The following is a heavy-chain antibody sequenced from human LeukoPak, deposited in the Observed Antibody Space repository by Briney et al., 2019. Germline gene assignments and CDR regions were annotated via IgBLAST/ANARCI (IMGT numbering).Heavy chain of an antibody. V-gene: IGHV3-30*18. J-gene: IGHJ4*02. D-gene: IGHD6-13*01. CDR2: ISYDGSNK. CDR3: AKLPSRYSSSWYHY. CDR1: GFTFSSYG. Sequence: GRSLRLSCAASGFTFSSYGMHWVRQALGKGLEWVAVISYDGSNKYYADSVKGRFTISRDNSKNTLYLQMNSLRAEDTAVYYCAKLPSRYSSSWYHYWGQGTLVTVSS.